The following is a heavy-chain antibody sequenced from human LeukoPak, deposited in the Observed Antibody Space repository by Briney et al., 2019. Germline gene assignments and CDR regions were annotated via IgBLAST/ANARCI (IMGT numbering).Heavy chain of an antibody. J-gene: IGHJ4*02. CDR2: IFPSGGEI. D-gene: IGHD1-26*01. V-gene: IGHV3-23*01. Sequence: PGGSLRLSCAASGFTFSTFAMIWVRQSPGKGLEWVSSIFPSGGEIHYADSVRGRFTISRDNSKNTLYLQMNSLRAEDTAVYYCAKIVGFPDDWGQGTLVTVSS. CDR3: AKIVGFPDD. CDR1: GFTFSTFA.